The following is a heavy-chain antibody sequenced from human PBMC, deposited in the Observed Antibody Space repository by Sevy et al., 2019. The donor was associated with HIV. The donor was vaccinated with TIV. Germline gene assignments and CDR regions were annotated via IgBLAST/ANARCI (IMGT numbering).Heavy chain of an antibody. Sequence: ASVKVSCKVSGYTLTELSMHWVRQAPGKGLEWMGGFDPEDGETIYAQKFQGRVTMTEDTSTDTAYMELSSLRSEDTAVYYCATAGYCSSTSCYGSSWFDPWGQGTLVTVSS. CDR2: FDPEDGET. V-gene: IGHV1-24*01. J-gene: IGHJ5*02. D-gene: IGHD2-2*03. CDR3: ATAGYCSSTSCYGSSWFDP. CDR1: GYTLTELS.